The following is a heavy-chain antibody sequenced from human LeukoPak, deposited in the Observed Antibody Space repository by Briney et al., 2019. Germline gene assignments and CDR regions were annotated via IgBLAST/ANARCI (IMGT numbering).Heavy chain of an antibody. CDR3: ARNNDYGDYSIFDY. J-gene: IGHJ4*02. V-gene: IGHV3-21*01. CDR1: GFTFSSYS. D-gene: IGHD4-17*01. CDR2: ISSSSSYI. Sequence: GGSLRLSCAASGFTFSSYSMNWVRQAPGQELEWVSSISSSSSYIYYADSVKGRFTISRDNAKNSLYLQMNSLRAEDTAVYYCARNNDYGDYSIFDYWGQGTLVTVSS.